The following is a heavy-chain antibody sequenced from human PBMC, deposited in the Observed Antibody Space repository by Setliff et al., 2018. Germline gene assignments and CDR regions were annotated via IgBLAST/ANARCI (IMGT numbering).Heavy chain of an antibody. J-gene: IGHJ6*02. D-gene: IGHD3-3*01. CDR2: IIPVFGTA. CDR3: AGEFYSFWSGYTDRQYYFYGMDV. CDR1: GGTFSSYA. Sequence: GASVKVSCKASGGTFSSYAISWVRQAPGQGFEWMGGIIPVFGTADYAQKVQGRVTITADESTTTFYMEVSSLRSDDTAVYYCAGEFYSFWSGYTDRQYYFYGMDVWGQGTTVTVSS. V-gene: IGHV1-69*13.